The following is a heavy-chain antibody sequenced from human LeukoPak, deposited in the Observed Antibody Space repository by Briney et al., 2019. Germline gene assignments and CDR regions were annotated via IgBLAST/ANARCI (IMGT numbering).Heavy chain of an antibody. CDR3: ARDMTDTAMTKASYYFDY. V-gene: IGHV3-21*01. D-gene: IGHD5-18*01. CDR2: ISSSGSYI. Sequence: GGSLRLSCAASGFTFSNYNMNWVRQAPGKGLEWVSSISSSGSYIYYADSVKGRFTISRDNAKNSLYLQMNSLRAEDTAVYYCARDMTDTAMTKASYYFDYWGQGTLVTVSS. J-gene: IGHJ4*02. CDR1: GFTFSNYN.